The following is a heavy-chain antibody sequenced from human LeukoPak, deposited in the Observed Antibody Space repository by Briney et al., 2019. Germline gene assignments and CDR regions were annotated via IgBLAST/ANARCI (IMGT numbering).Heavy chain of an antibody. CDR3: ARDQLYCSGGYCYFDY. CDR1: GFTLSSYW. D-gene: IGHD2-15*01. Sequence: PGGSLRLSCAASGFTLSSYWMHWVRQAPGKGLVWVSRINSDGSSTSYADSVKGRFTISRDNAKNTLYLQMNSLRAEDTAVYYCARDQLYCSGGYCYFDYWGQGTLVTVSS. V-gene: IGHV3-74*01. CDR2: INSDGSST. J-gene: IGHJ4*02.